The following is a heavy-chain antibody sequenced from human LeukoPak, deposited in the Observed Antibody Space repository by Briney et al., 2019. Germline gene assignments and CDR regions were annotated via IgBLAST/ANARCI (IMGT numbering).Heavy chain of an antibody. CDR3: ARGGYYDSSGRNFDY. CDR2: IKADGSDK. Sequence: PGGSLRLSCVASGFTFSSHWMTWVRQAPGKGLERVANIKADGSDKDYVDSVKGRFTISRDNAKNSLYLQMSSLRAEDTAVYYCARGGYYDSSGRNFDYWGQGTLVTVSS. D-gene: IGHD3-22*01. J-gene: IGHJ4*02. V-gene: IGHV3-7*05. CDR1: GFTFSSHW.